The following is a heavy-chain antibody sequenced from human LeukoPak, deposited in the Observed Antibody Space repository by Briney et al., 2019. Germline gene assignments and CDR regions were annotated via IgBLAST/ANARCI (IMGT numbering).Heavy chain of an antibody. Sequence: GASVKVSCKASGYTFTSYDINWVRQATGQGLEWMGWMNPNSGNTGYAQKFQGRVTITRNTSISTACMELSSLRSEDTAVYYCARVSMGDPLWNRAAGPLDYWGQGTLVTVSS. J-gene: IGHJ4*02. V-gene: IGHV1-8*03. CDR3: ARVSMGDPLWNRAAGPLDY. D-gene: IGHD6-13*01. CDR2: MNPNSGNT. CDR1: GYTFTSYD.